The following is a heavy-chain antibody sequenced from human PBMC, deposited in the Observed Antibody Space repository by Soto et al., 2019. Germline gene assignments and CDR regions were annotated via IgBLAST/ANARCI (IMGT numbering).Heavy chain of an antibody. CDR1: GFTFSSYS. J-gene: IGHJ4*02. D-gene: IGHD6-13*01. CDR2: ISSSSSYI. Sequence: EVQLVESGGGLVKPGGSLRLSCAASGFTFSSYSMNWVRQAPGKGLEWVSSISSSSSYIYYADSVKRRFTISRDNAKNSLYLQMNSLRAEDTAVYYCARDRAAAGFDYWGQGTLVTVSS. CDR3: ARDRAAAGFDY. V-gene: IGHV3-21*01.